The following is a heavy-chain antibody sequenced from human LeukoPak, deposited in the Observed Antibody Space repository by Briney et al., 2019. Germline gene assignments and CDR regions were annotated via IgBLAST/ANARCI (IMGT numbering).Heavy chain of an antibody. D-gene: IGHD5-18*01. V-gene: IGHV3-30*04. J-gene: IGHJ4*02. CDR1: GFTFSSYA. CDR3: ASPKGGYSYGYSYFDY. CDR2: ISYDGSNK. Sequence: GGSLRLSCAASGFTFSSYAMHWVRQAPGKGLEWVAVISYDGSNKYYADSVKGRFTISRDNSKNTLYLQMNSLRAEDTAVYYCASPKGGYSYGYSYFDYWGQGTLVTVSS.